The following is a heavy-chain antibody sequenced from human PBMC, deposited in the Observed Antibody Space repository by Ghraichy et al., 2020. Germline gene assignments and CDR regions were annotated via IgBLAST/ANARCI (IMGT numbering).Heavy chain of an antibody. V-gene: IGHV1-18*01. D-gene: IGHD1-26*01. CDR3: ARVVWEPTPQRDAFDI. Sequence: ASVKVSCKASGYTFTSYGISWVRQAPGQGLEWMGWISAYNGNTNYAQKLQGRVTMTTDTSTSTAYMELRSLRSDDTAVYYCARVVWEPTPQRDAFDIWGQGTMVTVSS. J-gene: IGHJ3*02. CDR2: ISAYNGNT. CDR1: GYTFTSYG.